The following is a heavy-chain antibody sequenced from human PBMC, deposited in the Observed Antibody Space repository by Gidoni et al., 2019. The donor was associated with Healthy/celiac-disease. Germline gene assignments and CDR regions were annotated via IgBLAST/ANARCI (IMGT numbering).Heavy chain of an antibody. CDR1: GGSISSSY. V-gene: IGHV4-4*07. D-gene: IGHD2-21*01. CDR3: ARGLWWPYYFDY. CDR2: IYTSGST. Sequence: QVQLQESGPGLVKPSETLSLTCTVSGGSISSSYWSWIRPPAGKGLEWIGRIYTSGSTHDNPSLKSRVTMSVDTSKNQFSLKLSSVTAADTAVYYCARGLWWPYYFDYWGQGTLVTVSS. J-gene: IGHJ4*02.